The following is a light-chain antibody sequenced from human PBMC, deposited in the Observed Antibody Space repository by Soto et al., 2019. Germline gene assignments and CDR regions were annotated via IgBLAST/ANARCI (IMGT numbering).Light chain of an antibody. Sequence: QSVLTQPRSVSGSPGQSVTISCTGTTNDVGNYNYVSWYQQHPSKAPKLMIYDVTKRPSGFPDRFSGSKSGNTASLTISGLQAEDEADYYCCSYAGSYSYVFGTRTKVTVL. V-gene: IGLV2-11*01. J-gene: IGLJ1*01. CDR1: TNDVGNYNY. CDR2: DVT. CDR3: CSYAGSYSYV.